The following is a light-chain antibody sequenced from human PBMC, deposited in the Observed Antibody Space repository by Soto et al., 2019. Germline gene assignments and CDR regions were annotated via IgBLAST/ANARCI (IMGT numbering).Light chain of an antibody. V-gene: IGLV3-1*01. CDR1: KLGDKY. CDR3: QAWDSSTVV. CDR2: QDS. J-gene: IGLJ2*01. Sequence: SYELTQPPSVSVSPGQTGSITCSGDKLGDKYACWYQQKPGQSPVLVIYQDSKRPSGVPERFSGSNSGNTATLTIRGTQAMDEADYYCQAWDSSTVVFGGGTKLTVL.